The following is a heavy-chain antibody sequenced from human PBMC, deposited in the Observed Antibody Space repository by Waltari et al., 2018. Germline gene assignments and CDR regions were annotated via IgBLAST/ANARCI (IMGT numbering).Heavy chain of an antibody. CDR3: ARDHPYTWDAMEGGY. J-gene: IGHJ4*02. CDR1: GGTFSSYA. Sequence: QVQLVQSGAEVKKPGSSVKVSCKASGGTFSSYAISWVRQAPGQGLEWMGGIIPIFGTGNYARKFQGRVTIPADESTSTAYMELSSLRSEDTAVYYCARDHPYTWDAMEGGYWGQGTLVTVSS. V-gene: IGHV1-69*13. CDR2: IIPIFGTG. D-gene: IGHD2-2*01.